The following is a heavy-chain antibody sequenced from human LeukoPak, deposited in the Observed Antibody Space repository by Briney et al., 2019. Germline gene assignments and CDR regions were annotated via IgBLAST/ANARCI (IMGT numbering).Heavy chain of an antibody. D-gene: IGHD5-18*01. V-gene: IGHV4-59*02. CDR1: GFPVSSHY. CDR2: IYYSGRT. J-gene: IGHJ6*03. Sequence: PGGSLRLSCAASGFPVSSHYMSWVRHAPGKALEWIGYIYYSGRTNYKSSLKTRVTISVDTPKNHFPLKLSSVTAAHTAVFYCARTTVGGYSYCYFYYYCTDVWGKGTTVTISS. CDR3: ARTTVGGYSYCYFYYYCTDV.